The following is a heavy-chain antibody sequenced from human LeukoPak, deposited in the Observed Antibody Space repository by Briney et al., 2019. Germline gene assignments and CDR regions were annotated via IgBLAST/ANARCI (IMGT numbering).Heavy chain of an antibody. CDR2: IYYSGST. D-gene: IGHD1-26*01. V-gene: IGHV4-59*08. Sequence: ETLCLTCTVSGGSINSYYWSWIRQAPGKGLEWIGNIYYSGSTNYNPSLKSRVTVSVDTSKNQFSLKLSSVTAADTAVYYCARHGTLGSTTYPLDYWGQGTLVIISS. J-gene: IGHJ4*02. CDR1: GGSINSYY. CDR3: ARHGTLGSTTYPLDY.